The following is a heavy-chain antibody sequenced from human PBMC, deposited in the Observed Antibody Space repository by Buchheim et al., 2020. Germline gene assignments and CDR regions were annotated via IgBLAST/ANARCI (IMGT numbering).Heavy chain of an antibody. CDR3: ATYSGYDNFDY. Sequence: EVHLLESGGGLVQPGGSLRLSCAASGFTFSSYDMSWVRQAPGKGLEWVSGISGGGYTTYYAASVKGRFTISRDNSKNTLYLQMNSLRAEDTAVYYCATYSGYDNFDYWGQGTL. V-gene: IGHV3-23*01. CDR1: GFTFSSYD. CDR2: ISGGGYTT. J-gene: IGHJ4*02. D-gene: IGHD5-12*01.